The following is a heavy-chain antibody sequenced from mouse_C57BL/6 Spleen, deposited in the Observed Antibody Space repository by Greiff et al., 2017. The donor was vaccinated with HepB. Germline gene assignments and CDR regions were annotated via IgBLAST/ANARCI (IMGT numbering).Heavy chain of an antibody. D-gene: IGHD1-1*01. CDR3: ARRGIYYGSSYGYFDY. Sequence: EVKLMESGGGLVKPGGSLKISCAASGFTFSDYGMHWVRQAPEKGLEWVAYISSGSSTIYYADTVKGRFTISRDNAKNTLFLQMTSLRSEDTAMYCCARRGIYYGSSYGYFDYWGQGTTLTVSS. J-gene: IGHJ2*01. CDR2: ISSGSSTI. V-gene: IGHV5-17*01. CDR1: GFTFSDYG.